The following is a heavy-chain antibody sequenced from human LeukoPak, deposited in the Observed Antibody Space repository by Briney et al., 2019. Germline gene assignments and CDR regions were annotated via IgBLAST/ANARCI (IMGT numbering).Heavy chain of an antibody. V-gene: IGHV1-69*13. D-gene: IGHD6-13*01. CDR2: IIPIFGTA. CDR3: ARDIAAAGTPFPYYYYGMDV. CDR1: GYTFTGYY. J-gene: IGHJ6*02. Sequence: SVKVSCKASGYTFTGYYIHWVRQTPGQGLEWMGGIIPIFGTANYAQKFQGRVTTTADESTSTAYMELSSLRSEDTAVYYCARDIAAAGTPFPYYYYGMDVWGQGTTVTVSS.